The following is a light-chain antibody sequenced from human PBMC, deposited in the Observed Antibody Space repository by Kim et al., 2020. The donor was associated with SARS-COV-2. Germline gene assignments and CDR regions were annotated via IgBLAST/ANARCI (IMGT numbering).Light chain of an antibody. Sequence: DIVMTQSPDSLSVSLGETATINCKSSQSVLNRSNNRDYLVWYQQKPGQPPKLLICWASTRESGVPDRFSGSGSGTDFTLTITNLQAEDAAVYFCQQHYSVPRTFGQGTMVDIK. CDR1: QSVLNRSNNRDY. CDR3: QQHYSVPRT. V-gene: IGKV4-1*01. J-gene: IGKJ1*01. CDR2: WAS.